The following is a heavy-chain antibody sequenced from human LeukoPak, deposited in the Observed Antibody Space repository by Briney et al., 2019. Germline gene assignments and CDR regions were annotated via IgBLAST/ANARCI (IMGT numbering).Heavy chain of an antibody. CDR1: GFTFSIYG. J-gene: IGHJ5*02. V-gene: IGHV3-23*01. CDR3: AKDRRIVAVGPRRTIKNCLDP. D-gene: IGHD6-13*01. CDR2: ISSSGDIT. Sequence: GGSLRLSCAASGFTFSIYGMNWVRQAPGKGLEWVSSISSSGDITYYADSVKGRFTVSRDNPKNTLYLQMKSLRAEDTAVYYCAKDRRIVAVGPRRTIKNCLDPWGQGTLVTVSS.